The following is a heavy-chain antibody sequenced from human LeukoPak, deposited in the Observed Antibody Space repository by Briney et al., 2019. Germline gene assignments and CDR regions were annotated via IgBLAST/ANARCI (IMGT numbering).Heavy chain of an antibody. D-gene: IGHD3-22*01. Sequence: PGGSLRLSCAASGFTFSSYEMNWVRQAPGKGLEWVSYISSSGSTMYYADSVKGRFTISRDNAKNSLYLQMNSLRAEDTAVYYCAKCPKPMIVVSWFDPWGQGTLVTVSS. CDR1: GFTFSSYE. CDR3: AKCPKPMIVVSWFDP. CDR2: ISSSGSTM. V-gene: IGHV3-48*03. J-gene: IGHJ5*02.